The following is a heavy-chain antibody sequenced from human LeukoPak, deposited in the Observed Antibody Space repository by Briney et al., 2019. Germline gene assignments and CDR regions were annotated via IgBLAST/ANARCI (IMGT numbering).Heavy chain of an antibody. Sequence: SETLSLTCPVSGGSISSSSYYWGWIRQPPGKGLEWIGSIYYSGSTYYNPSLKSRVTISVDTSKNQFSLKLSSVTAADTAVYYCASHKQQLGWFDPWGQGTLVTVSS. CDR3: ASHKQQLGWFDP. V-gene: IGHV4-39*01. CDR1: GGSISSSSYY. D-gene: IGHD6-13*01. J-gene: IGHJ5*02. CDR2: IYYSGST.